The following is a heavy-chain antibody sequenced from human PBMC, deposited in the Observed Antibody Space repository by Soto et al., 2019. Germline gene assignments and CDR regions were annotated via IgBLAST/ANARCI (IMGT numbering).Heavy chain of an antibody. V-gene: IGHV3-21*01. Sequence: EVQLVESGGGLVKPGGSLRLSCAASGFTFSSYSMNWVRQAPGKGLEWVSSISSSSSYIYYADSVKGRFTISRDNAKNSLYLQMNSLRADDTAVYYCARDRLGLGEFDYYYYGMDLWGQGTTVTVSS. CDR1: GFTFSSYS. CDR2: ISSSSSYI. D-gene: IGHD3-16*01. CDR3: ARDRLGLGEFDYYYYGMDL. J-gene: IGHJ6*02.